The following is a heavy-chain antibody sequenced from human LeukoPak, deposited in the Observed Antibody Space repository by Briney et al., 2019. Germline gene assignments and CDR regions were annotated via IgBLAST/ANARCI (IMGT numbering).Heavy chain of an antibody. Sequence: ASVKVSCKASGYTFTNYGISWVRQAPGQGLEWMGIINPSGGSTSYAQKFQGRVTMTRDMSTSTVYMELSSLRSEDTAVYYCAREVSGVDYWGQGTLVTVSS. V-gene: IGHV1-46*01. CDR3: AREVSGVDY. CDR1: GYTFTNYG. D-gene: IGHD6-13*01. J-gene: IGHJ4*02. CDR2: INPSGGST.